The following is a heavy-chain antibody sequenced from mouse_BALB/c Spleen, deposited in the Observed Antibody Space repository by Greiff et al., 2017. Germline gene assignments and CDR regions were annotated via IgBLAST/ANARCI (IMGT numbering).Heavy chain of an antibody. D-gene: IGHD2-3*01. CDR1: GYSFTSYW. Sequence: QVQLQQSGPQLVRPGASVKISCKASGYSFTSYWMHWVKQRPGQGLEWIGMIDPSDSETRLNQKFKDKATLTVDKSSSTAYMQLSSPTSEDSAVYYCARQGGWFPFAYWGQGTLVTVSA. V-gene: IGHV1S126*01. CDR3: ARQGGWFPFAY. J-gene: IGHJ3*01. CDR2: IDPSDSET.